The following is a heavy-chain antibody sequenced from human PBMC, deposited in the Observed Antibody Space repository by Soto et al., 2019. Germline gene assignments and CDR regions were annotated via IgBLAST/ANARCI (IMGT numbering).Heavy chain of an antibody. Sequence: ASVKVSCKASGFTFTSYYIHWVRQAPGHGLEWMGLISPSGDTSTYAQKFQGRVIMTRDTSTSTVYMELSSLRYEDTAVYYCARATTWYGGGYRGQGTLVTGSS. CDR2: ISPSGDTS. J-gene: IGHJ4*02. V-gene: IGHV1-46*03. CDR3: ARATTWYGGGY. CDR1: GFTFTSYY. D-gene: IGHD3-10*01.